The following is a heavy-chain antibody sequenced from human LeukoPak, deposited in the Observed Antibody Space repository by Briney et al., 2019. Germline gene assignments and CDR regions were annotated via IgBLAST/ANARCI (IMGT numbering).Heavy chain of an antibody. CDR3: ARATIFGVVTALGPLDS. V-gene: IGHV3-7*01. CDR1: GFTFGDYW. CDR2: IKSDGSET. Sequence: PGGSLRLSCAAPGFTFGDYWMTWVRQAPGRGLECVAEIKSDGSETYYVDSVEGRFTISRDNAKNSLYLQMNSLRAEDTAVYYCARATIFGVVTALGPLDSWGQGTLVTVSS. D-gene: IGHD3-3*01. J-gene: IGHJ4*02.